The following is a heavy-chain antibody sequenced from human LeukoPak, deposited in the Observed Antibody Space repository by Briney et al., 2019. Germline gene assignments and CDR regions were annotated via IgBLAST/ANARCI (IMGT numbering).Heavy chain of an antibody. CDR3: ARDYPCNYGILTGYCNDAFDI. Sequence: SETLSLTCTVSGGSISSSSYYWGWIRQPPGKGLEWIGSIYYSGSTYYNPSLKSRVTISVDTSKNQFSLKLSSVTAADTAVYYCARDYPCNYGILTGYCNDAFDIWGQGTMVTVSS. CDR1: GGSISSSSYY. CDR2: IYYSGST. D-gene: IGHD3-9*01. V-gene: IGHV4-39*07. J-gene: IGHJ3*02.